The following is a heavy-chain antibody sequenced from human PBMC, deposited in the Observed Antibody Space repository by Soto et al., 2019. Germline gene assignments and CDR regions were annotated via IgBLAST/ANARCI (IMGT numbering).Heavy chain of an antibody. CDR1: GFTFSSYS. CDR3: HGSSWSSYGMDV. CDR2: ISSSSSTI. Sequence: AVGSLRLSCAASGFTFSSYSMNWVRQAPGKGLEWVSYISSSSSTIYYADSVKGRFTISRDNAKNSLYLQMNSLRDEDTAVYYCHGSSWSSYGMDVWGQGTTVTVSS. V-gene: IGHV3-48*02. D-gene: IGHD6-13*01. J-gene: IGHJ6*02.